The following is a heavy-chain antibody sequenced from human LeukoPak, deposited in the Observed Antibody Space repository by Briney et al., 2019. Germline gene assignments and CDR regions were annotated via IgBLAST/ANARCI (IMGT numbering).Heavy chain of an antibody. Sequence: ASVKVSCKASGYTFTSYDINWVRQATGQGLEWMGWMNPNSGNTGYAQKFQGRVTMTRNTSISTAYMELSSLRSEDTAVYYCASSVGERDAFDIWGQGTMVTVSS. D-gene: IGHD1-26*01. CDR3: ASSVGERDAFDI. J-gene: IGHJ3*02. CDR1: GYTFTSYD. V-gene: IGHV1-8*01. CDR2: MNPNSGNT.